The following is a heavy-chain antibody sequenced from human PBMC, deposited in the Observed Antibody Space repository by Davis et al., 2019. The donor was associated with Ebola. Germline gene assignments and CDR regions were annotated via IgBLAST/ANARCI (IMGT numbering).Heavy chain of an antibody. CDR3: ARLDHSGSLGDY. CDR2: IYPSDSDR. Sequence: GESLKISCQSSGYTFSTYWIGWVRQMPGKGLEWMGIIYPSDSDRRYGPSFQGQVTISADKSISTAYLQWSSLKASDTAMYYCARLDHSGSLGDYWGQGTLVTVSS. CDR1: GYTFSTYW. D-gene: IGHD1-26*01. V-gene: IGHV5-51*01. J-gene: IGHJ4*02.